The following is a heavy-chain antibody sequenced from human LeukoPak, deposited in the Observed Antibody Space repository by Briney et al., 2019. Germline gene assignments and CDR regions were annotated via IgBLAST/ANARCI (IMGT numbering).Heavy chain of an antibody. V-gene: IGHV3-9*01. CDR3: ASSGSA. J-gene: IGHJ5*02. D-gene: IGHD3-10*01. CDR2: ISWDSRSK. Sequence: SGGSLRLSCAASGFNFDDHAMFWVRQAPGRGLEWVSGISWDSRSKDYADSVKGRFTISRENAKNSLYLQMNSLRSEDTALYYCASSGSAWGQGTLVTVSS. CDR1: GFNFDDHA.